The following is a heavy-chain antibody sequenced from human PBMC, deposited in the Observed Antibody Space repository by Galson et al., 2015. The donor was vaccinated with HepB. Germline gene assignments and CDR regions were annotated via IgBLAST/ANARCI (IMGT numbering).Heavy chain of an antibody. V-gene: IGHV1-69*13. D-gene: IGHD6-13*01. J-gene: IGHJ4*02. CDR2: IIPIFGTA. CDR1: GGTFSSYA. Sequence: SVKVSCKASGGTFSSYAISWVRQAPGQGLEWMGGIIPIFGTANYAQKFQGRVTITADESTSTAYMELSSLRSEDTAVYYCAFAAYWDSSSWYYFDYWGQGTLVTVSS. CDR3: AFAAYWDSSSWYYFDY.